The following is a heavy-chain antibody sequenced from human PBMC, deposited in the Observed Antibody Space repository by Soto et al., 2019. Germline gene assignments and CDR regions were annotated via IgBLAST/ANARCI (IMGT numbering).Heavy chain of an antibody. CDR1: AFTFNNYA. J-gene: IGHJ4*02. Sequence: GGSLRLSCAASAFTFNNYAMSWVRQAPGKGLEWVSGIGGSGRTTYYADSVKGRFTISRDNSNNTLFLQMNSLRAEDTAVYYCAKSRYSDSSGGFYDYWGQGTLVTVSS. V-gene: IGHV3-23*01. CDR2: IGGSGRTT. CDR3: AKSRYSDSSGGFYDY. D-gene: IGHD3-22*01.